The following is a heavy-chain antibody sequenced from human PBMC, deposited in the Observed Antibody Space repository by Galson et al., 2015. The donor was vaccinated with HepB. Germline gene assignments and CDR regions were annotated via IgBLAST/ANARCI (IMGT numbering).Heavy chain of an antibody. CDR2: IIPTFGIA. D-gene: IGHD6-13*01. CDR1: GGTFSSYG. J-gene: IGHJ5*02. Sequence: SVKVSCKASGGTFSSYGISWVRQAPGQGLEWMGGIIPTFGIAKYAQKFQGRVTITADESTSTAYMELSSLRSEDTAVYYCVRDNMGRIAAAVPNWFDPWGQGTLVTVSS. CDR3: VRDNMGRIAAAVPNWFDP. V-gene: IGHV1-69*13.